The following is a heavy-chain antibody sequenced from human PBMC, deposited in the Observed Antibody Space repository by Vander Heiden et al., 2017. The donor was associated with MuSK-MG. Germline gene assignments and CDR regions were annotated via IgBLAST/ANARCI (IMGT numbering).Heavy chain of an antibody. Sequence: WVRQRPGKGFEWLATVGSPDHTYYNPSLASRATISVDTSKNQFSLRLTSVTAAGSAAYFCARHFSTADCWTWYLDLWGRGALITVSS. D-gene: IGHD2-21*02. CDR2: VGSPDHT. CDR3: ARHFSTADCWTWYLDL. J-gene: IGHJ2*01. V-gene: IGHV4-39*01.